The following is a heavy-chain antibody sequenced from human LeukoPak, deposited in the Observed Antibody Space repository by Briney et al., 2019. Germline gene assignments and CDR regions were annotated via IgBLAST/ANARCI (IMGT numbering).Heavy chain of an antibody. Sequence: KPSETLSLTCTVSGGSISHYSWSWIRQPPGKPLEWIGYIYYSGSTNYNPSLKSRLTISVDTSKDQFSLKLSSVTAADTAVYYCAKTVAGYWYFDLWGRGTLVTVSS. CDR2: IYYSGST. CDR3: AKTVAGYWYFDL. J-gene: IGHJ2*01. V-gene: IGHV4-59*08. D-gene: IGHD6-19*01. CDR1: GGSISHYS.